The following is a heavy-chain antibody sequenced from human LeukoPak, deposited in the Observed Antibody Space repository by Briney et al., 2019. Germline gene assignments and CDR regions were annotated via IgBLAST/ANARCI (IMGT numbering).Heavy chain of an antibody. J-gene: IGHJ3*02. CDR3: ARGPYSYDSSGAFDI. CDR1: GGSISSYY. Sequence: SETLSLTCTVSGGSISSYYWSWIRQPAGKGMEWIGRIHTSGSTNYSPSLKSRVTMSVDTSKTQFSLKLSSVTAADTAVYFCARGPYSYDSSGAFDIWGQGTMVTVSS. V-gene: IGHV4-4*07. D-gene: IGHD3-22*01. CDR2: IHTSGST.